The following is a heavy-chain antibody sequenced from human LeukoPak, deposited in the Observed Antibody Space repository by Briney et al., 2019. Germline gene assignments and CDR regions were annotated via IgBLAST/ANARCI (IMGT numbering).Heavy chain of an antibody. Sequence: SVKVSCKASGGTFSSYAISWVRQAPGQGLEWMGGIIPIFGTANYAQKLQGRVTMTTDTSTSTAYMELRSLRSDDTAVYYCARDNRVVGADYWGQGTLVTVSS. CDR1: GGTFSSYA. D-gene: IGHD3-22*01. V-gene: IGHV1-69*05. CDR2: IIPIFGTA. CDR3: ARDNRVVGADY. J-gene: IGHJ4*02.